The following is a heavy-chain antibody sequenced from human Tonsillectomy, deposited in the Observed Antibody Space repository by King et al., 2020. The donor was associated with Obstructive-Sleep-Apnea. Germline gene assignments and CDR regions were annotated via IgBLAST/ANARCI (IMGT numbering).Heavy chain of an antibody. CDR3: ARDRRGKDYYDSSGYYLGWFDP. CDR1: GYTFTSYG. CDR2: ISAYNGNT. V-gene: IGHV1-18*01. D-gene: IGHD3-22*01. J-gene: IGHJ5*02. Sequence: VQLVQSGAEVKKPGASVKVSCKASGYTFTSYGINWVRLAPGQGLEWMGWISAYNGNTNYAQKLQGRVTVTTDTSTSTAYMERRSLRSDDTAMYYCARDRRGKDYYDSSGYYLGWFDPWGQGTMVTVSS.